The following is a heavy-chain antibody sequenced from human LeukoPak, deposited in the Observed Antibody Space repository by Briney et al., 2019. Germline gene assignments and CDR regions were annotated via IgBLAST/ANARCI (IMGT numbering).Heavy chain of an antibody. J-gene: IGHJ4*02. V-gene: IGHV3-21*01. D-gene: IGHD1-14*01. Sequence: GGSLRLSCAASGFTFSSYSMNWVRQAPGKGLEWVSSISSSSSYIYYADSVKGRFTISRDNAKNSLYLQMNSLRAEDTAVYYCARDGGIEVPTNFDYWGQGTLVTVSS. CDR3: ARDGGIEVPTNFDY. CDR2: ISSSSSYI. CDR1: GFTFSSYS.